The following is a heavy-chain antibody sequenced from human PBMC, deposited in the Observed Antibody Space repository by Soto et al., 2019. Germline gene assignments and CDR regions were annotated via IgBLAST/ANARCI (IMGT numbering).Heavy chain of an antibody. V-gene: IGHV3-11*06. CDR1: GFTFSDYY. CDR3: VRDSSDIVVVPAAIEGVRAP. CDR2: VSSSGSST. Sequence: GGSLRLSCSASGFTFSDYYMSWIRQAPGKGLEWVSYVSSSGSSTRYADSVKGRFTISRDNAKNSLYLQMNSLRAEDTAVYYCVRDSSDIVVVPAAIEGVRAPWGQGTLVTVSS. J-gene: IGHJ5*02. D-gene: IGHD2-2*02.